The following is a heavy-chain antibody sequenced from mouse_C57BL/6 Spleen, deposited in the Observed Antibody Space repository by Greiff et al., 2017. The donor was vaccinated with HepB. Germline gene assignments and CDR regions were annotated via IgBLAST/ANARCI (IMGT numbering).Heavy chain of an antibody. CDR3: AKAGESQFFHY. CDR1: GYTFTSYW. Sequence: VKLQQPGAELVKPGASVKLSCKASGYTFTSYWMQWVKQRPGQGLEWIGEIDTSDSYTNYNQKFKGKATLTVDTSTSTAYMQLRSLTSEDSAVYYCAKAGESQFFHYWGQGTTLTVSS. J-gene: IGHJ2*01. V-gene: IGHV1-50*01. CDR2: IDTSDSYT.